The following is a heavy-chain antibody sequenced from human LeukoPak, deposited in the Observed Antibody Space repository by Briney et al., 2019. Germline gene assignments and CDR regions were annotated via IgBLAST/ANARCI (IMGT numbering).Heavy chain of an antibody. CDR3: ARGFHRLYGSGSYYNPEFDY. CDR2: FDPEDGET. CDR1: GYTLTELS. D-gene: IGHD3-10*01. Sequence: ASVKVSCKVSGYTLTELSMHWVRQAPGKGLEWMGGFDPEDGETIYAQKFQGRVTITADKSTGTAYMELSSLRSEDTAVYYCARGFHRLYGSGSYYNPEFDYWGQGTLVTVSS. V-gene: IGHV1-24*01. J-gene: IGHJ4*02.